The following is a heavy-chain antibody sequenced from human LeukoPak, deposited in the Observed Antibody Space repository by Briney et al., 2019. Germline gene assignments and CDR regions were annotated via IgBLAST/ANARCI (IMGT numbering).Heavy chain of an antibody. V-gene: IGHV3-23*01. D-gene: IGHD3-10*01. CDR2: ISSTGGTA. Sequence: GGSLRLSCAASGFTFSSFGMSWVRQAPGKGLEWVSAISSTGGTAYYADSVKGRFTISRDNAKNSLYLQMNSLRAEDTAVYYCATHELKDAFDIWGQGTMVTVSS. CDR1: GFTFSSFG. J-gene: IGHJ3*02. CDR3: ATHELKDAFDI.